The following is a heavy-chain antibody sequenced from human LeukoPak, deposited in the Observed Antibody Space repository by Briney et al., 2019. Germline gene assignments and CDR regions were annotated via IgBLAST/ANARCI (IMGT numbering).Heavy chain of an antibody. CDR2: IGTAGDT. V-gene: IGHV3-13*01. Sequence: PGGSLRLSCAASGFTFSSYDMHWVRQATGKGLEWVSAIGTAGDTYYPASVKGRFTISRDNAKNSLYLQMNCLRAEDTALYYCAKDIGTSLLHGMDVWGQGTTVTVSS. D-gene: IGHD2-2*01. J-gene: IGHJ6*02. CDR3: AKDIGTSLLHGMDV. CDR1: GFTFSSYD.